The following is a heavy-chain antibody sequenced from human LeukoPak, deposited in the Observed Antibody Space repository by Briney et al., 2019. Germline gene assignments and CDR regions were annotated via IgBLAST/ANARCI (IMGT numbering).Heavy chain of an antibody. D-gene: IGHD3-22*01. Sequence: SVKVSCKASGGTFSSYAISWVRQAPGQGLEWMGGIIPIFGTANYAQKFQGRVTITADKSTSTAYMELSSLRSENTAVYYCARVVSSGYYQYYFDYWGQGTLVTVSS. V-gene: IGHV1-69*06. CDR1: GGTFSSYA. CDR2: IIPIFGTA. J-gene: IGHJ4*02. CDR3: ARVVSSGYYQYYFDY.